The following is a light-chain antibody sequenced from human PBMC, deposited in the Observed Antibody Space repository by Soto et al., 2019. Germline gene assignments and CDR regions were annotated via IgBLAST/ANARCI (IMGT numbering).Light chain of an antibody. J-gene: IGLJ1*01. V-gene: IGLV2-14*03. CDR3: SSYTNTRTYV. CDR2: DVA. Sequence: QSALTQPASVSGSTGQSITISCTGTYSDVGGYNYVSWYQHHPGKAPKLMIYDVASRPSGVSNRFTGSKSGNTASLTISGLQAEDEADYYCSSYTNTRTYVFGTGTKVTV. CDR1: YSDVGGYNY.